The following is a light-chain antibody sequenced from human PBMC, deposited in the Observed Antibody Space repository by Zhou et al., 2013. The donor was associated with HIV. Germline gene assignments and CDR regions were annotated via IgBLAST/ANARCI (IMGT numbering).Light chain of an antibody. V-gene: IGKV2-30*02. CDR2: KVS. J-gene: IGKJ3*01. CDR1: QSLVHSDGDTY. CDR3: MQSIQFPLT. Sequence: DVVMTQSPLSLPVTLGQPASISCRSSQSLVHSDGDTYLNWFHQRPGQSLRRLIYKVSNRDSGVPDRFSGSGSGTDFTLKISRVEAEDVGVYYCMQSIQFPLTFGPGTKVDIK.